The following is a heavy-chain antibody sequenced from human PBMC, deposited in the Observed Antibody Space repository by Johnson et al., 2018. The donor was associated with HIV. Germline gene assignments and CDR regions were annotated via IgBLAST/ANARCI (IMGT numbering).Heavy chain of an antibody. Sequence: VQLVESGGGLVQPGGSLRLSCAASGFTFSSYWMHWVRQAPGKGLVWVSRINSDGSSTSYADSVKGRFTISRDNAKNTLYLQMNSLRAEGTAVYYCARDAGGGRIVVDYDAFDSWGQGTMVTVSS. J-gene: IGHJ3*02. V-gene: IGHV3-74*01. D-gene: IGHD3-22*01. CDR1: GFTFSSYW. CDR3: ARDAGGGRIVVDYDAFDS. CDR2: INSDGSST.